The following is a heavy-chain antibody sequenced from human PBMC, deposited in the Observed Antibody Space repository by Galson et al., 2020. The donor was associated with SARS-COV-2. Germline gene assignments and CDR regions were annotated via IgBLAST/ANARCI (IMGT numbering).Heavy chain of an antibody. CDR2: IYTSGST. Sequence: SETLSLTCTVSGGSISSGSYYWSWIRQPAGKGREWIGHIYTSGSTNYNPSLKSRVTISVDTSKNQFSLKLSSVTAADTAVYYCARVPGWVVAHFDYWGQGTLVTVSS. D-gene: IGHD3-16*02. CDR3: ARVPGWVVAHFDY. CDR1: GGSISSGSYY. J-gene: IGHJ4*02. V-gene: IGHV4-61*09.